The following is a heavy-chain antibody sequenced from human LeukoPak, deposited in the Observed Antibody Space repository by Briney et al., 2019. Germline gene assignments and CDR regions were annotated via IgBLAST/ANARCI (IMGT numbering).Heavy chain of an antibody. V-gene: IGHV4-59*01. CDR2: VYYSGIT. CDR3: ARDGTYGFIDY. CDR1: GGSMSGFY. J-gene: IGHJ4*02. D-gene: IGHD3-16*01. Sequence: PSETLSLTCTVSGGSMSGFYWSWIRQPPGKGLEWIGYVYYSGITNYNPSLKSRVTISVDTSKNQFSLKLNSVTAADTAVYYCARDGTYGFIDYWGQGTLVTVSS.